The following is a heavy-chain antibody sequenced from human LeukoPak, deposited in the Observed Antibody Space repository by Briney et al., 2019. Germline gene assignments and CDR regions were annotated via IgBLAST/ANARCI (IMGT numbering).Heavy chain of an antibody. CDR3: AKVKNYYDSSGYCYYFDY. CDR1: GFTFSSYA. J-gene: IGHJ4*02. D-gene: IGHD3-22*01. CDR2: ISGSGGST. V-gene: IGHV3-23*01. Sequence: GGSLRLSCAASGFTFSSYAMSWVRQAPGKGLEWVSAISGSGGSTYYTDSVKGRFTISRDNSKNTLYLQMNSLRAEDTAVYYCAKVKNYYDSSGYCYYFDYWGQGTLVTVSS.